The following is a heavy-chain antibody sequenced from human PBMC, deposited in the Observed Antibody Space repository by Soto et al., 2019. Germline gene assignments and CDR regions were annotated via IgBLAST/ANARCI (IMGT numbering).Heavy chain of an antibody. J-gene: IGHJ3*02. CDR2: IYYSGST. D-gene: IGHD1-26*01. CDR1: GGSISSYY. Sequence: PSETLSLTCTVSGGSISSYYWSWIRQPPGKGLEWIGYIYYSGSTNYNPSLKSRVTISVDTSKNQFSLKLSSVTAADTAVYYCARDSGSYCDRVDAFDIWGQGTMVTVSS. V-gene: IGHV4-59*01. CDR3: ARDSGSYCDRVDAFDI.